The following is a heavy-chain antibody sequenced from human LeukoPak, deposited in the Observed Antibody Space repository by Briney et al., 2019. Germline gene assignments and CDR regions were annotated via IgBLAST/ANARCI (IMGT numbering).Heavy chain of an antibody. V-gene: IGHV4-59*01. Sequence: KPSETLSLTCTVSGGSISGYYWSWIRQPPGKGLEWIGYIYYSGSTNYTSSLKSRVTISLDTSKNQFSLKLNSVTAADTAVYYCARHRYSSSWYIDYWGQGTLVTVSS. CDR2: IYYSGST. J-gene: IGHJ4*02. D-gene: IGHD6-13*01. CDR3: ARHRYSSSWYIDY. CDR1: GGSISGYY.